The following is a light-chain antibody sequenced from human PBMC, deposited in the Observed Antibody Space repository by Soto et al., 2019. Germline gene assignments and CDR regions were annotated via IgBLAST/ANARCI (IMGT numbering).Light chain of an antibody. J-gene: IGKJ5*01. Sequence: IQLIQSPSSLSASVGDRVTISCRASQDISTHLAWFAQKPGRAPQLLIYAASTLHSGVPSRFSGSGSGTDFTLTISSLQPEDFATYYCQHLNTYPITFGPGTRLDIK. CDR1: QDISTH. CDR3: QHLNTYPIT. V-gene: IGKV1-9*01. CDR2: AAS.